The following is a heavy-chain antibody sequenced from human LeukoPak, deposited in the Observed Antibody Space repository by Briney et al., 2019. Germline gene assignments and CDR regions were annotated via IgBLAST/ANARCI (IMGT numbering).Heavy chain of an antibody. CDR3: ARASHDYGDLRLDSFDY. D-gene: IGHD4-17*01. J-gene: IGHJ4*02. CDR1: GGTFSSYA. Sequence: SVKVSCKASGGTFSSYAISWVRQAPGQGLEWMGGIIPIFGTANYAQKFQGRVTITTDESTSTAYMELSSLRSEDTAVYYCARASHDYGDLRLDSFDYWGQGTLVTVS. CDR2: IIPIFGTA. V-gene: IGHV1-69*05.